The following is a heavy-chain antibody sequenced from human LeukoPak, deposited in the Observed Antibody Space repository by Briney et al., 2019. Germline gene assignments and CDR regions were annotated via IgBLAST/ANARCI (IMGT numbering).Heavy chain of an antibody. J-gene: IGHJ4*02. D-gene: IGHD3-10*01. CDR3: AKEPDAYGAGSFDF. CDR1: GFTSSSYW. V-gene: IGHV3-7*05. CDR2: INGLGTEK. Sequence: PGGSLRLSCAASGFTSSSYWMSWVRQAPGEGLEWVSNINGLGTEKHHADSVKGRFTISRDNAKNSLYLHMNSLRVEDTAVYYCAKEPDAYGAGSFDFWGQGTLVTVSS.